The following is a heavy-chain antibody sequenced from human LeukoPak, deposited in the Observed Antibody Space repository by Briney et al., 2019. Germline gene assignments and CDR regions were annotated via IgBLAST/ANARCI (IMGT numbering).Heavy chain of an antibody. CDR3: ARHAAAAGPDC. D-gene: IGHD6-13*01. J-gene: IGHJ4*02. V-gene: IGHV4-39*01. CDR2: IYYSGST. Sequence: SETLSLTCTVSGGSISSSSYYWGWIRQPPGKGLEWIGSIYYSGSTYYNPSLKSRVTISVDTSKNQFSLKLSSVTAADTAVYYCARHAAAAGPDCWGQGTLVTVSS. CDR1: GGSISSSSYY.